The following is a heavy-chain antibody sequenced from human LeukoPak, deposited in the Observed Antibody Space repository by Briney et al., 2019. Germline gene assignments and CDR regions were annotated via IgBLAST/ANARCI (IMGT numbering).Heavy chain of an antibody. D-gene: IGHD6-6*01. Sequence: PGGSLRLSCAASGFTFSTYAMNWVRQALGKGLEWVSYISITNSAIYYADSVKGRFTISRDNAKNSLYLQMNSLRAEDTAVYYCARDSARPLGYYRYYMDVWGKGTTVTVSS. J-gene: IGHJ6*03. CDR2: ISITNSAI. V-gene: IGHV3-48*04. CDR1: GFTFSTYA. CDR3: ARDSARPLGYYRYYMDV.